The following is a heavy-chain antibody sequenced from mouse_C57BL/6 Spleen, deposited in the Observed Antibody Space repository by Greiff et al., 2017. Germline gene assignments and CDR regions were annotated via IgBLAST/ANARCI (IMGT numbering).Heavy chain of an antibody. V-gene: IGHV1-42*01. J-gene: IGHJ4*01. CDR1: GYSFTGYY. Sequence: VQLKQSGPELVKPGASVKISCKASGYSFTGYYMNWVKQSPEKSLEWIGEINPSTGGTTYNQKFKAKATLTVDKSSSTAYMQLKSLTSEDSAVYYCARGGGIYAMDYWGQGTSVTVSS. CDR3: ARGGGIYAMDY. CDR2: INPSTGGT. D-gene: IGHD1-1*02.